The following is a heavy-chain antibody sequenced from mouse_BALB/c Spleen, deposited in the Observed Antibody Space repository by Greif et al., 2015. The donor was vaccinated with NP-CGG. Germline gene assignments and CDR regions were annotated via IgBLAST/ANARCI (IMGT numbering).Heavy chain of an antibody. Sequence: VQLKQSGAELVKPGASVKLSCTASGFNIKDTYMHWVKQRPEQGLEWIGRIGPANGNTKYDPKFQGKATITADTSSNTAYLQLSSLTSEDTAVYYCARSIDGYYPDYWGQGTTLTVSS. CDR3: ARSIDGYYPDY. CDR2: IGPANGNT. CDR1: GFNIKDTY. J-gene: IGHJ2*01. V-gene: IGHV14-3*02. D-gene: IGHD2-3*01.